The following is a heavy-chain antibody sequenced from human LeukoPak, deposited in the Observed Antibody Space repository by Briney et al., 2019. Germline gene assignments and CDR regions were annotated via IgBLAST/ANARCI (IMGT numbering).Heavy chain of an antibody. CDR3: ARGIRTNWYFDL. D-gene: IGHD1/OR15-1a*01. CDR1: GYTFTGYY. CDR2: INPNSGGT. Sequence: ASVKVSCKASGYTFTGYYMHWVRQAPGQGLEWMGWINPNSGGTNYAQKFQGRVTMTRDTSISTAYMEVNRLRSDDSAVYYCARGIRTNWYFDLWGRGTLVTVSS. V-gene: IGHV1-2*02. J-gene: IGHJ2*01.